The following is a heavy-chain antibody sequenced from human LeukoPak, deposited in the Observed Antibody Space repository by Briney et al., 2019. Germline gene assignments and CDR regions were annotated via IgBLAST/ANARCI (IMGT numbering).Heavy chain of an antibody. V-gene: IGHV4-30-2*01. D-gene: IGHD3-3*01. CDR2: INHSGST. J-gene: IGHJ6*02. CDR1: GGSISSGGYY. CDR3: ARGPRDFWSGYYTYYYGMDV. Sequence: PSQTLSLTCAVSGGSISSGGYYWSWIRQPPGKGLEWIGEINHSGSTNYNPSLKSRVTISVDTSKNQFSLKLSSVTAADTAVYYCARGPRDFWSGYYTYYYGMDVWGQGTTVTVSS.